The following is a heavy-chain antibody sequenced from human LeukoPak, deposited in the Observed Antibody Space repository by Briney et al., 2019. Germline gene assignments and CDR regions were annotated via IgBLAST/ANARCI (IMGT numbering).Heavy chain of an antibody. D-gene: IGHD3-16*01. J-gene: IGHJ4*02. CDR3: ATGEYYFDF. CDR2: ISGSSTKI. V-gene: IGHV3-48*03. Sequence: GGSLRLSCAASGFTFSSYEMDWGRQAPGKGLEWVSYISGSSTKISYADSVKGRFTISRDNSKNTLYLQMSSLRAEDTALYYCATGEYYFDFWGQGTLVTVSS. CDR1: GFTFSSYE.